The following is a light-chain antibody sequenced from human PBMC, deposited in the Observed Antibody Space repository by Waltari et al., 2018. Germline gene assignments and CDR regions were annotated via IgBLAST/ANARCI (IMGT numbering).Light chain of an antibody. Sequence: EILMTQSPATLSVSPGERATLSCSASQSVSSNLAWYQQKPGQSPRLLIYGASTRATGIAARFSGSGSGTEFTLTISSLQSEDFALYYCQQYNDWPRTFGQGTKVEV. J-gene: IGKJ1*01. CDR2: GAS. CDR1: QSVSSN. V-gene: IGKV3-15*01. CDR3: QQYNDWPRT.